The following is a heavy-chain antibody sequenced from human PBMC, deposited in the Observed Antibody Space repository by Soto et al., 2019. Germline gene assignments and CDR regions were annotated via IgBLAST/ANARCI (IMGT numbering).Heavy chain of an antibody. V-gene: IGHV4-34*01. CDR1: GASLSDNY. D-gene: IGHD3-22*01. Sequence: SETLSLTCAVYGASLSDNYCNWLRQPPGKGLEWIGEINHSGNTNYNPSLRSRVTISIDTSKNQLSLNLRSVSAADTAVYYCARLKGAFFITTYNWFDPWGQGTPVTVSS. CDR3: ARLKGAFFITTYNWFDP. J-gene: IGHJ5*02. CDR2: INHSGNT.